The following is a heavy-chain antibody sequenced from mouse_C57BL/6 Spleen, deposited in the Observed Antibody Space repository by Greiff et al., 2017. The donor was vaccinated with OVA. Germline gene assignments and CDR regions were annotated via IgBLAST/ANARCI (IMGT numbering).Heavy chain of an antibody. V-gene: IGHV1-15*01. J-gene: IGHJ2*01. D-gene: IGHD2-4*01. CDR2: IDPETGGT. CDR3: TRGRLRPDYYFDY. Sequence: QVQLQQSGAELVRPGASVTLSCKASGYTFTDYEMHWVKQTPVHGLEWIGAIDPETGGTAYNQKFKGKAILTADKSSSTAYMELRSLTSEDSAVYYGTRGRLRPDYYFDYWGQGTTLTVSS. CDR1: GYTFTDYE.